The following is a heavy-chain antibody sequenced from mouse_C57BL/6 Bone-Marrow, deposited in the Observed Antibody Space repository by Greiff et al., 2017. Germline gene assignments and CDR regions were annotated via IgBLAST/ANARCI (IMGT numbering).Heavy chain of an antibody. CDR3: GRPYGIYLYFDV. D-gene: IGHD2-1*01. CDR2: ISSGGSYT. V-gene: IGHV5-6*01. J-gene: IGHJ1*03. CDR1: GFTFSSYG. Sequence: EVMLVESGGDLVKPGGSLKLSCAASGFTFSSYGMSWVRQTPDKRLEWVATISSGGSYTYYPDSVKGRFTISRANAKNTLYLQKSSLKSEDTAMXYCGRPYGIYLYFDVWGTGTTVTVSS.